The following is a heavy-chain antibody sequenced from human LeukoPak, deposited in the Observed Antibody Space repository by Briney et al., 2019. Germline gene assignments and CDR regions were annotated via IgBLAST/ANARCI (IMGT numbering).Heavy chain of an antibody. CDR2: IYHSGNT. V-gene: IGHV4-4*02. J-gene: IGHJ6*03. Sequence: SETLSLTCALSGGFISSSNWGCWVRQPPGKGLEWIGEIYHSGNTNYNPSLKSRLTISVDKSKNLFSLKLSSVTAADPAVYYCARVFIWYDYGGKRQGYYYYMDVWGKGTTVTVSS. CDR1: GGFISSSNW. D-gene: IGHD4-23*01. CDR3: ARVFIWYDYGGKRQGYYYYMDV.